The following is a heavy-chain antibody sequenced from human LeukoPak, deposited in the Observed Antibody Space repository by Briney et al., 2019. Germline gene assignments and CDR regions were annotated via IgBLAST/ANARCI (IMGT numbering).Heavy chain of an antibody. V-gene: IGHV1-8*03. CDR3: ARGTSYSSGWADAFDI. CDR1: GYTFTSYD. D-gene: IGHD6-19*01. CDR2: MNPNSGNT. J-gene: IGHJ3*02. Sequence: AVKVSCKASGYTFTSYDINWVRQATGQGLEWMGWMNPNSGNTGYAQKFQGRVTITRNTSISTAYMELSSLRSEDTAVYYCARGTSYSSGWADAFDIWGQGTMVTVSS.